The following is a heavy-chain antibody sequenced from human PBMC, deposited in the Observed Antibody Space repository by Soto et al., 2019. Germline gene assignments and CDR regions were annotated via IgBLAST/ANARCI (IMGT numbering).Heavy chain of an antibody. D-gene: IGHD6-13*01. CDR2: ISSSSSYI. CDR1: GFTFSSYS. CDR3: ARERAAAGPLSFYYCYYGMDV. J-gene: IGHJ6*01. V-gene: IGHV3-21*01. Sequence: GGSLRLSCAASGFTFSSYSMNWVRQAPGKGLEWVSSISSSSSYIYYADSVKGRFTISRDNAKNSLYLQMNSLRAEDTAVYYCARERAAAGPLSFYYCYYGMDVWGKGPRSPSPQ.